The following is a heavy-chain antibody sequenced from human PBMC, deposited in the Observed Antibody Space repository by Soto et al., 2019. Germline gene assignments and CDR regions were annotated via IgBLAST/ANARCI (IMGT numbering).Heavy chain of an antibody. V-gene: IGHV1-58*02. CDR2: IVVGSGDT. Sequence: QIQLVQSGPDVKKPGTSVKVSCKTSGFTFTSSAIQWVRQARGQRLEWIGWIVVGSGDTNYAQEFQERVTVTRDMSTRTAYMELSSLRVEDTAVYYCAAGIWFEKFSSVDFDSWGQGTLVTVSS. CDR3: AAGIWFEKFSSVDFDS. D-gene: IGHD3-10*01. J-gene: IGHJ4*02. CDR1: GFTFTSSA.